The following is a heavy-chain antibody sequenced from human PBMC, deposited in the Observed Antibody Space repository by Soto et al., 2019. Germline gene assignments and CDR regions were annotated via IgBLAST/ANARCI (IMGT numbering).Heavy chain of an antibody. Sequence: QLQLQESGPGLVKPSETLSLTCNVSGVSISDTSYYWGWIRQPPGKGLEWIGTIYFNGNTFYNPSLKSRLTIPVDTSKNQSSPRLTSVTAADTAVYYCARQGSYWGQGTLVAVSS. V-gene: IGHV4-39*01. CDR2: IYFNGNT. CDR3: ARQGSY. CDR1: GVSISDTSYY. J-gene: IGHJ4*02.